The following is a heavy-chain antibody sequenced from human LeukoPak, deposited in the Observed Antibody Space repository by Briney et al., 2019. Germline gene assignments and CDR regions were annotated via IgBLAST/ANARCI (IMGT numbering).Heavy chain of an antibody. D-gene: IGHD5-18*01. CDR1: GYTFTSYG. J-gene: IGHJ6*02. V-gene: IGHV1-18*01. CDR2: ISAYNGNT. CDR3: AREAPDTAMVWYYYYGMDV. Sequence: GASVKVSCKASGYTFTSYGISWVRQAPGQGLEWMGWISAYNGNTNYAQKLQGRVTMSTDTSTSTAYMELRSLRSDDTAVYYCAREAPDTAMVWYYYYGMDVWGQGTTVTVSS.